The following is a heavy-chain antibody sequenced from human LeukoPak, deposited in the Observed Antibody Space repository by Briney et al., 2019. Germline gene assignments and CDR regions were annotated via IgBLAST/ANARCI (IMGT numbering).Heavy chain of an antibody. CDR1: GFTFSSYG. V-gene: IGHV3-30*03. D-gene: IGHD3-22*01. CDR3: ARSSEGRYYYDSSGFSYYYYYMDV. J-gene: IGHJ6*03. Sequence: PGGSLRLSCAASGFTFSSYGMHWVRQAPGKGLEWVAVISYDGSNKYYADSVKGRFTISRDNSKNTLYLQMNSLRAEDTAVYYCARSSEGRYYYDSSGFSYYYYYMDVWGKGTTVTISS. CDR2: ISYDGSNK.